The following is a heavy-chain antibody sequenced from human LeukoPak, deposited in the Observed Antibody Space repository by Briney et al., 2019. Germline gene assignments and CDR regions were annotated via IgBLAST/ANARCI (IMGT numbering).Heavy chain of an antibody. CDR2: INSRGSTT. CDR1: GFTFSSYE. CDR3: AREDDYDSGGYPD. Sequence: GGSLRLSCAASGFTFSSYEMNWVRQAPGKGLEWVSYINSRGSTTYYADSVKGRFTISRDNAKNSLFLQMNSLRDEDTAVYYCAREDDYDSGGYPDWGQGTLVTVSS. J-gene: IGHJ4*02. V-gene: IGHV3-48*03. D-gene: IGHD3-22*01.